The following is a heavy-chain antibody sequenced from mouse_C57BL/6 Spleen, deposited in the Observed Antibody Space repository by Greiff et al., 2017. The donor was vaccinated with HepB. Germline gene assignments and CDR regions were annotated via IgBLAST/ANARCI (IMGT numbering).Heavy chain of an antibody. CDR3: ARYDYGYYYAMDY. D-gene: IGHD2-4*01. CDR1: GYTFTSYW. V-gene: IGHV1-69*01. Sequence: VQLQQSGAELVMPGASVKLSCKASGYTFTSYWMHWVKQRPGQGLEWIGEIDPSDSYTNYNQKFKGKSTLTVDKSSSTAYMQLSSLTSEDSAVYYCARYDYGYYYAMDYWGQGTSVTVSS. J-gene: IGHJ4*01. CDR2: IDPSDSYT.